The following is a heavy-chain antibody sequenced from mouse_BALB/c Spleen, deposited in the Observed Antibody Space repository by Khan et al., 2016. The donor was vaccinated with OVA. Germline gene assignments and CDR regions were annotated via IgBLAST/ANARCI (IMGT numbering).Heavy chain of an antibody. J-gene: IGHJ3*01. Sequence: EVELVESGGDLVKTGGSLKLSCAASGFTFSSFVMSWVRQTPEKRLEWVATISSAGTYTYYLDSVKGRFTISRDNAKNTLYLQMNSLRSEDTAMYYGANGNYGWFAYWGQGTLVTVSA. V-gene: IGHV5-9-1*01. D-gene: IGHD2-1*01. CDR2: ISSAGTYT. CDR3: ANGNYGWFAY. CDR1: GFTFSSFV.